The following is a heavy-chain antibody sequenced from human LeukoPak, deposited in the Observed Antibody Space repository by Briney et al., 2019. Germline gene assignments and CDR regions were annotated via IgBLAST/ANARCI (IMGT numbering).Heavy chain of an antibody. D-gene: IGHD2-2*01. Sequence: PSETLSHTCTVSGGSISSYYWSWIRQPAGKGLEWIGRIYTSGSTNYNPSLKSRVTMSVDTSKNQFSLKLSSVTAADTAVYYCARSLVYCSSTSCYELNDYWGQGTLVTVSS. V-gene: IGHV4-4*07. CDR3: ARSLVYCSSTSCYELNDY. CDR1: GGSISSYY. J-gene: IGHJ4*02. CDR2: IYTSGST.